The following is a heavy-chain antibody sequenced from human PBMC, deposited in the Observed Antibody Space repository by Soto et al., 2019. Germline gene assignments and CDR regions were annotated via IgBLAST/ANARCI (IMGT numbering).Heavy chain of an antibody. CDR3: AKDGSPAAAADFDY. Sequence: GGSLRLSCAASGFTFSSYGMHWVRQAPGKGLEWVAVISYDGRNKYYAGSVKGRFTISRDNSKNTLYLQMNSLRAEDQAVYYCAKDGSPAAAADFDYWGQGTLVTVSS. J-gene: IGHJ4*02. V-gene: IGHV3-30*18. CDR2: ISYDGRNK. CDR1: GFTFSSYG. D-gene: IGHD6-13*01.